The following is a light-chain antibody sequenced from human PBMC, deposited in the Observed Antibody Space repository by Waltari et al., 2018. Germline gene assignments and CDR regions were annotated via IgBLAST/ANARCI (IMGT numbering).Light chain of an antibody. CDR3: QQYGSSPWT. CDR1: QSVSSSY. Sequence: EIVLTQSPGTLSLSPGERATLPCRASQSVSSSYLAWYQQKPGQAPRVLIQGASNRATGITDRCSGSGSGTDFTLTISRLEPEDFAVYYCQQYGSSPWTFGQGTKVEIK. V-gene: IGKV3-20*01. CDR2: GAS. J-gene: IGKJ1*01.